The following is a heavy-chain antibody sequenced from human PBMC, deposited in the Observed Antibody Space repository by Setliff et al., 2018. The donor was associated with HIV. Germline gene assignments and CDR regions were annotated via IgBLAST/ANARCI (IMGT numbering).Heavy chain of an antibody. CDR1: GYSFTNYW. Sequence: GESLKISCKGSGYSFTNYWVGWVRQMPGRGLEWMEIIYPIDSDTKYSPSFWGRVTISVDKSTNTAYLHWNSLRPADTAMYYCGRSGTSGELYASWGQGTQVTVSS. D-gene: IGHD2-2*01. V-gene: IGHV5-51*01. CDR3: GRSGTSGELYAS. J-gene: IGHJ4*02. CDR2: IYPIDSDT.